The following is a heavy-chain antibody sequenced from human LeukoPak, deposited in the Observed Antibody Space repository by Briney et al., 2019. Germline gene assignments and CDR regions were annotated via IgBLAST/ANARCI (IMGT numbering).Heavy chain of an antibody. V-gene: IGHV3-11*04. CDR3: ARGRDLFDY. J-gene: IGHJ4*02. Sequence: LSLTCAVYGGSFSGYYWSWIRQPPGKGLEWVAYISSSSSTIYYADSVKGRFTISRDNAKNSLYLQMNSLRAEDTAVYYCARGRDLFDYWGPGTLVTVSS. CDR2: ISSSSSTI. CDR1: GGSFSGYY.